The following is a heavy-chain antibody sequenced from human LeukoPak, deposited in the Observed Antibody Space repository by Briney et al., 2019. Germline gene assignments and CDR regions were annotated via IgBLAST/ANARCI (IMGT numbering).Heavy chain of an antibody. D-gene: IGHD3-22*01. J-gene: IGHJ4*02. CDR3: AKDYYDSSIFSAPLLFAC. Sequence: PGGSLRLSCAASGFTFSSHAMTWVRQASGKGLEWVSSIRGSGGNTYYADSVKGRFTISRDNFQNTLYLQMNSLRAEDTAVYYCAKDYYDSSIFSAPLLFACWGQGTLVTVSS. CDR2: IRGSGGNT. CDR1: GFTFSSHA. V-gene: IGHV3-23*01.